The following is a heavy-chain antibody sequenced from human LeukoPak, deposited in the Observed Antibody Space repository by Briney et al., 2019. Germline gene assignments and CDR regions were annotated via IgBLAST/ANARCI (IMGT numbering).Heavy chain of an antibody. V-gene: IGHV3-9*01. D-gene: IGHD3-3*01. J-gene: IGHJ6*02. CDR3: AGVRPDPIHRVAPYGMDV. CDR1: GFTFDDYA. CDR2: ISWNSGSI. Sequence: GGSLRLSCAASGFTFDDYAMHWVRQGPGKGLEWVSGISWNSGSIGYADSVKGRFTISRDNAKNSLYLQMNSLRAEDTALYYCAGVRPDPIHRVAPYGMDVWGQGTTVTVSS.